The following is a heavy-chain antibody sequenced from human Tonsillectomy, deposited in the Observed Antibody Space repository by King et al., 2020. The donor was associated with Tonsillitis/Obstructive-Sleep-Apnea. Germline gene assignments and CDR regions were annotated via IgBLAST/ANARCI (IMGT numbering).Heavy chain of an antibody. V-gene: IGHV4-59*01. J-gene: IGHJ6*03. CDR2: IYYSGST. Sequence: QLQESGPGLVKPSETLSLTCTVSGGSISSYYWSWIRQPPGKGLEWIGYIYYSGSTNYNPSLKSRVTISVDTSKNQFSLKLSSVTAADTAVYYCASVVVPAAIRPYYYYYMDVWGKGTTVTVSS. CDR3: ASVVVPAAIRPYYYYYMDV. D-gene: IGHD2-2*02. CDR1: GGSISSYY.